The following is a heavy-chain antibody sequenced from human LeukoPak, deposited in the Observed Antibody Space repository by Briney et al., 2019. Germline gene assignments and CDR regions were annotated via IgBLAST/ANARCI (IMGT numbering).Heavy chain of an antibody. CDR3: ARGGAPPTPTFDY. CDR1: GGSISSGGYS. V-gene: IGHV4-30-2*01. Sequence: SQTLSLTCAVSGGSISSGGYSWSWIRRPPGKGLEWIGYIYHSGSTYYNPSLKSRVTISVDRSKNQFSLKLSSVTAADTAVYYCARGGAPPTPTFDYWGQGTLVTVSS. J-gene: IGHJ4*02. CDR2: IYHSGST.